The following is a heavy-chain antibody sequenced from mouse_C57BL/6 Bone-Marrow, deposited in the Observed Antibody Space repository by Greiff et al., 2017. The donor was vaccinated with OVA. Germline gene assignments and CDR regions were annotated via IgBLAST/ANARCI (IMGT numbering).Heavy chain of an antibody. V-gene: IGHV5-17*01. CDR2: ISSGSSTI. CDR3: ARRNYYGSSWGFAY. Sequence: EVKVVESGGGLVKPGGSLKLSCAASGFTFSDYGMHWVRQAPEKGLEWVAYISSGSSTIYYADTVKGRFTISRDNAKNTLFLQMTSLRSEDTAMYYCARRNYYGSSWGFAYWGQGTLDTVSA. D-gene: IGHD1-1*01. CDR1: GFTFSDYG. J-gene: IGHJ3*01.